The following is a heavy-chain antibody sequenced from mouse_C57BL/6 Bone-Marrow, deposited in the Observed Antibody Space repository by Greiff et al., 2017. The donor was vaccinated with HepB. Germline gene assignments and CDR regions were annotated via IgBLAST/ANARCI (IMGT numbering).Heavy chain of an antibody. J-gene: IGHJ3*01. V-gene: IGHV1-7*01. CDR1: GYTFTSYW. Sequence: QVQPQQSGAELAKPGASVKLSCKASGYTFTSYWMHWVKQRPGQGLEWIGYINPSSGYTKYNQKFKDKATLTADKSSSTAYMQLSSLTYEDSAVYYCARRYDYDGPWFAYWGQGTLVTVSA. D-gene: IGHD2-4*01. CDR2: INPSSGYT. CDR3: ARRYDYDGPWFAY.